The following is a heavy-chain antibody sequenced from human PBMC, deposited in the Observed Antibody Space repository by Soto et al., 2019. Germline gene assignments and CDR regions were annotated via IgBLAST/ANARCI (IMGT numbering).Heavy chain of an antibody. V-gene: IGHV4-39*01. Sequence: QLQLQESGPGLVKPSETLSLTCTVSGGSISSSSYYWGWIRQPPGKGLEWIGSIYYSGSTYYNPSLKSRVTISVDTSKNQFSLKLSSVTAADTAVYYCASRTTVVWAFDIWGQGTMVTVSS. J-gene: IGHJ3*02. CDR1: GGSISSSSYY. D-gene: IGHD4-17*01. CDR3: ASRTTVVWAFDI. CDR2: IYYSGST.